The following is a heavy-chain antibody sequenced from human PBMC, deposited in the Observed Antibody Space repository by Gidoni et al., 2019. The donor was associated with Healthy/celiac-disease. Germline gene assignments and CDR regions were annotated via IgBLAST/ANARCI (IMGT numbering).Heavy chain of an antibody. CDR3: TTEGADYYDSSGYYTPYWYFDL. Sequence: EVQLVESGGGLVKPGGSLRLSCAASGFTFSNARMSWVRQAPGKGLEWVGRIKSKTDGGTTDYAAPVKGRFTISRDDSKNTLYLQMNSLKTEDTAVYYCTTEGADYYDSSGYYTPYWYFDLWGRGTLVTVSS. V-gene: IGHV3-15*01. CDR2: IKSKTDGGTT. D-gene: IGHD3-22*01. CDR1: GFTFSNAR. J-gene: IGHJ2*01.